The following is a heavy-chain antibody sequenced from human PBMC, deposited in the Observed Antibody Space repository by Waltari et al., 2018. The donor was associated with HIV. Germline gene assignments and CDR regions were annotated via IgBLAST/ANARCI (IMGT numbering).Heavy chain of an antibody. J-gene: IGHJ1*01. Sequence: VRLVESGGGVIQPGGALTLSCDASGFTFSSFGLHWVRQAPGRRLQWLAFIRFEGTEEYYLDAVKARFIISRDNSNNTLILQMTDLTTDDTAIYFCAKDFKSRAFDPSFVDSWGQGTLLTVAS. CDR3: AKDFKSRAFDPSFVDS. CDR2: IRFEGTEE. CDR1: GFTFSSFG. V-gene: IGHV3-30*02. D-gene: IGHD3-9*01.